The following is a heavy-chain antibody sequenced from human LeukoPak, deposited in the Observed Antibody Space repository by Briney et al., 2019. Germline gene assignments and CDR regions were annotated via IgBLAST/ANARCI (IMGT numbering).Heavy chain of an antibody. CDR1: GYTFTSYG. Sequence: GASVKVSCKASGYTFTSYGISGVRQAPGQGLEWMGWISAYNGNTNYAQNLQGRVTMTTDTSTSTAYMELRSLRSDDTAVYYCARGPVAAAASQYFDYWGQGTLVTVSS. CDR2: ISAYNGNT. J-gene: IGHJ4*02. V-gene: IGHV1-18*01. CDR3: ARGPVAAAASQYFDY. D-gene: IGHD6-13*01.